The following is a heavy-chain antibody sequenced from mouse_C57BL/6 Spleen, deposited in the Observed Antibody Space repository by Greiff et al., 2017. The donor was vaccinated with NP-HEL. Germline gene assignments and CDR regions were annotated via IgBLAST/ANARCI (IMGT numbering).Heavy chain of an antibody. V-gene: IGHV1-80*01. Sequence: QVQLKESGAELVKPGASVKISCKASGYAFSSYWMNWVKQRPGKGLEWIGQIYPGDGDTNYNGKFKGKATLTADKSSSTAYMQLSSLTSEDSAVYFCARSNWDSWYFDVWGTGTTVTVSS. CDR3: ARSNWDSWYFDV. CDR1: GYAFSSYW. D-gene: IGHD4-1*01. J-gene: IGHJ1*03. CDR2: IYPGDGDT.